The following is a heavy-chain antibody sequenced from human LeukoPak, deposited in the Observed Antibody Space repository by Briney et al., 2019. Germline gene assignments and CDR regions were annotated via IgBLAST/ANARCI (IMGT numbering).Heavy chain of an antibody. D-gene: IGHD6-19*01. CDR3: ARAQWLVPPYFDF. CDR1: GYSISSNYY. Sequence: SETLSLTCAVSGYSISSNYYWGWIRQPPGKGLEWIGSIYHTGRTYYNPSLKSRVTISVDTSKNQFSLKLNPVTAADTAVYYCARAQWLVPPYFDFWGQGTLVTVSS. V-gene: IGHV4-38-2*01. CDR2: IYHTGRT. J-gene: IGHJ4*02.